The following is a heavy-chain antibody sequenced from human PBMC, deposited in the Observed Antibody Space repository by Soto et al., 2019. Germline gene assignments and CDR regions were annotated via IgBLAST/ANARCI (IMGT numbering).Heavy chain of an antibody. J-gene: IGHJ4*02. Sequence: PGGSLRLSCAASGFTVSSNYMSWVRQAPGKGLEWVSVIYSGGSTYYADSVKGRFTISRDNSKNTLYLQMNSLRAEDTAVYYCARVPQPMTTVTPTDYWGQGT. D-gene: IGHD4-17*01. CDR3: ARVPQPMTTVTPTDY. CDR2: IYSGGST. CDR1: GFTVSSNY. V-gene: IGHV3-66*01.